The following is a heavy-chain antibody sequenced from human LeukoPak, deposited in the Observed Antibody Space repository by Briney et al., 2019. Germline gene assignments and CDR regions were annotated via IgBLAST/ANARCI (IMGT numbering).Heavy chain of an antibody. CDR1: GYTLTELS. CDR3: ARDSYRYCGGDCPVDY. V-gene: IGHV1-24*01. CDR2: FDPEDGET. Sequence: ASVKVSCKVSGYTLTELSMHWVRQAPGKGLEWMGGFDPEDGETIYAQKFQGRVTMTEDTSTDTAYMELSSLRSEDTAVYYCARDSYRYCGGDCPVDYWGQGTLVTVSS. J-gene: IGHJ4*02. D-gene: IGHD2-21*02.